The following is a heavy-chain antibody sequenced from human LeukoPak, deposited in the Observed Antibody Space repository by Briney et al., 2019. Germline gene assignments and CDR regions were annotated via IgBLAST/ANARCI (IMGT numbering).Heavy chain of an antibody. CDR1: GGSFRGYY. D-gene: IGHD6-6*01. J-gene: IGHJ4*02. CDR2: INHSGST. V-gene: IGHV4-34*01. Sequence: SETLSLTCAVYGGSFRGYYWSWIRHPPGKGLECIGEINHSGSTNYNPSLKSRVTISVDTSKNQFSLKLSSVTAADTAVYYCARVSRVAARPFDYWGQGTLVTVSS. CDR3: ARVSRVAARPFDY.